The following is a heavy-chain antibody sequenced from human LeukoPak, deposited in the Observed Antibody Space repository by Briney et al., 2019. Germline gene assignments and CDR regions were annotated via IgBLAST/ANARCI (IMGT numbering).Heavy chain of an antibody. V-gene: IGHV4-39*01. CDR3: ARQRWLQFFDY. Sequence: SETLSLTCTVSGGSISSGGYYWSWIRQPPGKGLEWIGSIHYSGSTYYNPSLKSRVTISVDTSKNQFSLKLSSVTAADTAVYYCARQRWLQFFDYWGQGTLVTVSS. D-gene: IGHD5-24*01. CDR2: IHYSGST. J-gene: IGHJ4*02. CDR1: GGSISSGGYY.